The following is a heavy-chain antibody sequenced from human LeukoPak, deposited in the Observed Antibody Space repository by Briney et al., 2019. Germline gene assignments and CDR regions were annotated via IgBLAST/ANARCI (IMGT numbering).Heavy chain of an antibody. J-gene: IGHJ4*02. CDR3: ARHKEVGDYYYFDY. D-gene: IGHD2/OR15-2a*01. CDR2: INPSGGST. V-gene: IGHV1-46*01. CDR1: GYTFTSYY. Sequence: ASVKVSCKASGYTFTSYYMHWVRQAPGQGLEWMGIINPSGGSTSYTQKFQGRVTMTRDTSTTAVYMELSSLRSQDTAVYYCARHKEVGDYYYFDYWGQGTLVTVSS.